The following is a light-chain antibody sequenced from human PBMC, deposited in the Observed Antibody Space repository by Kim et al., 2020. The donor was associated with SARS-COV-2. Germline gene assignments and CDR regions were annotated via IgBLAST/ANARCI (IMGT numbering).Light chain of an antibody. J-gene: IGKJ2*01. V-gene: IGKV3-15*01. CDR1: QSVSSH. CDR2: GAS. Sequence: LSVSPGERATLSCRASQSVSSHLAWYQQKPGQPPRLLIYGASTRATDIPARFSGSGSGTEFTLTISSLQSEDSAVYYCHQYGVWYTFGQGTKLEI. CDR3: HQYGVWYT.